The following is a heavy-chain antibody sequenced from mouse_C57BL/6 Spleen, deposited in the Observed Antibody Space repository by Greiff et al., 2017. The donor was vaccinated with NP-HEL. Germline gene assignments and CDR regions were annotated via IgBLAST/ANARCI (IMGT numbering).Heavy chain of an antibody. V-gene: IGHV1-69*01. CDR2: IDPSDSYT. CDR1: GYTFTSYW. Sequence: QVQLQQPGAELVMPGASVKLSCKASGYTFTSYWMHWVKQRPGQGLEWIGEIDPSDSYTNYNQKFKGKSTLTVDKSSSTAYMQLSSLTSEDSAVYYCARRYGSRPYYFDDWGQGTTLTVSS. CDR3: ARRYGSRPYYFDD. J-gene: IGHJ2*01. D-gene: IGHD1-1*01.